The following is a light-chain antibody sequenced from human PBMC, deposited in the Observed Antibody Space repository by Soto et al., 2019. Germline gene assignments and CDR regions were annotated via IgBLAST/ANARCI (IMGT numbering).Light chain of an antibody. V-gene: IGKV2-30*02. J-gene: IGKJ2*01. CDR3: MQGTHWTYS. Sequence: EVVLTQSPLSLPVTLGQPASISCRSSQSLVHSDGNTYLNWFQQRPGQSPRRLIYMISSRDSGVPARLSGSGSGTEFTLYVSRVEPEDVGVYFCMQGTHWTYSFGQGTKLEIE. CDR2: MIS. CDR1: QSLVHSDGNTY.